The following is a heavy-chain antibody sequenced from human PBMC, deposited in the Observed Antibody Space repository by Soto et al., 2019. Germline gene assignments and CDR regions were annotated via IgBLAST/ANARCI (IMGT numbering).Heavy chain of an antibody. Sequence: QVQLVQSGAEVKKPGASVKVSCKASGYTFTSYDINWVRQATGQGLEWMGWMNPNSGNTGYAQKFQGRVTMTRNTYIRTAYMEMSSLRSEDTAVCYCARVNYDILTGYYGPFDYWGQGTLVTVSS. D-gene: IGHD3-9*01. CDR1: GYTFTSYD. CDR3: ARVNYDILTGYYGPFDY. V-gene: IGHV1-8*01. CDR2: MNPNSGNT. J-gene: IGHJ4*02.